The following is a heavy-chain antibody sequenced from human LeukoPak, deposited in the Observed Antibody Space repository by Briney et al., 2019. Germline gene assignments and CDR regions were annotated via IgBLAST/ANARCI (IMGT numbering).Heavy chain of an antibody. Sequence: SETLSLTCTVSGYSITSGYYWGWIRQPPGKGLEWIGSIYHSGSTYYNPSLKSRVTISVDTSKNQFSLKLSSVTAADTAVYYCARRRGYSYGPIDYWGQGTLVTVSS. CDR1: GYSITSGYY. CDR3: ARRRGYSYGPIDY. CDR2: IYHSGST. J-gene: IGHJ4*02. V-gene: IGHV4-38-2*02. D-gene: IGHD5-18*01.